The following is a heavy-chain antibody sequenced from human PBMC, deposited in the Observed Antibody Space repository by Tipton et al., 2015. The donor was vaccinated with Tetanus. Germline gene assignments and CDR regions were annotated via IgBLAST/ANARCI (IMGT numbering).Heavy chain of an antibody. CDR3: ATGRRTVGFDY. CDR1: GGSVGSESYY. D-gene: IGHD4-23*01. Sequence: TLSLTCTVSGGSVGSESYYWAWIRQTPGKGLEWIGSIYYGGNTYYNPSLKSRLTMAVDTSKTQVSLKLSSVTAADTAVYYCATGRRTVGFDYWGQGALVTVSS. CDR2: IYYGGNT. V-gene: IGHV4-39*01. J-gene: IGHJ4*02.